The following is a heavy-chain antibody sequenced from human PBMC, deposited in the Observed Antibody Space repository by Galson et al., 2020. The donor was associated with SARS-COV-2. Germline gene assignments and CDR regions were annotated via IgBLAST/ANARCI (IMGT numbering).Heavy chain of an antibody. CDR1: GYTFTGYY. CDR2: INPNSGGT. J-gene: IGHJ4*02. CDR3: ARDRTSVVPAAIFDY. V-gene: IGHV1-2*02. Sequence: ASVKVSCKASGYTFTGYYMHWVRQAPGQGLEWMGWINPNSGGTNYAQKFQGRVTMTRDTSISTAYMELSRLRSDDTAVYYCARDRTSVVPAAIFDYWGQGTLVTVSS. D-gene: IGHD2-2*01.